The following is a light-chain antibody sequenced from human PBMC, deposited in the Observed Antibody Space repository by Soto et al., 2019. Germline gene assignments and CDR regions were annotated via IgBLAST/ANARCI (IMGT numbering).Light chain of an antibody. CDR1: RSISMW. Sequence: DIQMTQSPSTLSASVGDRVTITCRASRSISMWLAWYQRKPGKAPKLLIYNAFTSESGVPSRFSGSGSGTAFTLTISSLQPDDFATYYCQQYINYPLTFGGGTNVEI. V-gene: IGKV1-5*01. J-gene: IGKJ4*01. CDR2: NAF. CDR3: QQYINYPLT.